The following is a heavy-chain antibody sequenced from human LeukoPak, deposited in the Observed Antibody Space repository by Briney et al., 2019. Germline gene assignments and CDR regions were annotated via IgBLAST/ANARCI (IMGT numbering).Heavy chain of an antibody. CDR2: IKQDGSEK. CDR3: ARGTNYYDRSGYFPDY. V-gene: IGHV3-7*01. J-gene: IGHJ4*02. CDR1: GFTFSGYW. Sequence: GGSLRLSCAASGFTFSGYWMSWVRQAPGKGLEWVANIKQDGSEKYYVDSVKGRFTISRDNAKNSLYLQMNSLRAEDTAVYYCARGTNYYDRSGYFPDYWGQGTLVTVSS. D-gene: IGHD3-22*01.